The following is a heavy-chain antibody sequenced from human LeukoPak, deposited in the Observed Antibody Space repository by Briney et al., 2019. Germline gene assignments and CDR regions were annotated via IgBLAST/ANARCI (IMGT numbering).Heavy chain of an antibody. D-gene: IGHD4-17*01. CDR2: INGAGNSS. J-gene: IGHJ5*02. V-gene: IGHV3-23*01. Sequence: GGSLRLSCAASGFTFNLYAMNWVRQAPGKELEWVSSINGAGNSSYYADSLRGRFTVSRDNSKNTLYLQMNSLRAEDTAVYYCAKRGLRGNWFHPWGQGTLVTVSS. CDR3: AKRGLRGNWFHP. CDR1: GFTFNLYA.